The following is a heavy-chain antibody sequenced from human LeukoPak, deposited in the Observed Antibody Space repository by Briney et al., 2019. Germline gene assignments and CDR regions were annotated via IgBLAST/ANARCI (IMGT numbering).Heavy chain of an antibody. D-gene: IGHD1-26*01. CDR2: IYSHGNEG. CDR1: GFSFSTSG. V-gene: IGHV3-30*12. CDR3: ARASRGSYYFDY. J-gene: IGHJ4*02. Sequence: GGSLRLSCAASGFSFSTSGMHWIRQAPGKGLEWVAFIYSHGNEGNYADSVKGRFTISRDNSKNTVHLQMNSLRAEDTAVYYCARASRGSYYFDYWGQGTLVTVSS.